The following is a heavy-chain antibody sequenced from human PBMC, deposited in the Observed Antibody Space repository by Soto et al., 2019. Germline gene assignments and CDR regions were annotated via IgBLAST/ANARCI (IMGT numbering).Heavy chain of an antibody. J-gene: IGHJ4*02. V-gene: IGHV3-15*07. CDR2: IKSENDGGTT. CDR3: AKGPQLWFVTLDY. D-gene: IGHD5-18*01. Sequence: GGSLSLSCAASGFTFSNAWMNWVRQAPGKGLEWVGHIKSENDGGTTDHAAPVKGRFAISRDDSRDTLYLQMNSLRAEDTAVYYCAKGPQLWFVTLDYWGQGTLVTVSS. CDR1: GFTFSNAW.